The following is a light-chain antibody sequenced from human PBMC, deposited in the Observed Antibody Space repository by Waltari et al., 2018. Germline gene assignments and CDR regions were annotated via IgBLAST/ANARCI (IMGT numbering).Light chain of an antibody. V-gene: IGLV2-14*03. CDR1: SSDIGGYHY. J-gene: IGLJ1*01. CDR3: SSYTTTNTPHYV. Sequence: QSALTQPASVSGSPGQSITLSCTGSSSDIGGYHYVSWYQQHPGKAPKLIIYDVYKRPSAVSSRFSGSKSGTTASRTISGLQSEDEADYYCSSYTTTNTPHYVFGSGTMVTVL. CDR2: DVY.